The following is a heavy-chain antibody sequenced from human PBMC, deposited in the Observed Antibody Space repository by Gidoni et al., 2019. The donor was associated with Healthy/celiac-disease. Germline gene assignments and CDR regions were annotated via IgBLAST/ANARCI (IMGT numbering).Heavy chain of an antibody. V-gene: IGHV3-48*03. CDR1: GLPFSSYE. CDR3: ARDAGSSGWYDY. CDR2: ISSSGSTI. Sequence: EVRLGECGGGWVRPGGSLRLSWAASGLPFSSYEMNWVRQAPGKGLEWVSYISSSGSTIYYADSVKGRFTISRDNAKNSLYLQMNSLRAEDTAVYYCARDAGSSGWYDYWGQGTLVTVSS. D-gene: IGHD6-19*01. J-gene: IGHJ4*02.